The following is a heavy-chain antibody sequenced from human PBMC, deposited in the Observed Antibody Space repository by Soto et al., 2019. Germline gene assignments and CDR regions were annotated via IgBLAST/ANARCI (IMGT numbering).Heavy chain of an antibody. D-gene: IGHD5-12*01. V-gene: IGHV1-69*13. J-gene: IGHJ4*02. CDR1: GVTFNRQD. CDR3: ATSEGRDGYSFDY. Sequence: SSGEVSCKPSGVTFNRQDMRTARQDPGQGLEWMGGIIPMFGTPHYAEKFQDRVTITADESTGTAYLELSSLTSEDTAVYYCATSEGRDGYSFDYWGPGTLVTVSS. CDR2: IIPMFGTP.